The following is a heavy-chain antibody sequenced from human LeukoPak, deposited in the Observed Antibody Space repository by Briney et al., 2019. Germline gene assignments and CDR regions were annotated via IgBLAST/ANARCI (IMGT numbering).Heavy chain of an antibody. CDR1: GGSISSSNW. D-gene: IGHD3-22*01. V-gene: IGHV4-4*02. J-gene: IGHJ4*02. Sequence: PSGTLSLTCAVSGGSISSSNWWSWVRQPPGKGLEWIGEIYHSGSTNYNPSLKSRVTISVDKSKNQFSLKLSSVTAADTAVYYCARVDSSGYTTDLRSDHLDYWGQGTLVTVSS. CDR3: ARVDSSGYTTDLRSDHLDY. CDR2: IYHSGST.